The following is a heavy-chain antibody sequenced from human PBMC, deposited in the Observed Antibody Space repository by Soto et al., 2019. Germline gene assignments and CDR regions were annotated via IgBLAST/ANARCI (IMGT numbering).Heavy chain of an antibody. CDR3: AHRLSDDSSGYYAWFYL. CDR2: IYWDDDK. D-gene: IGHD3-22*01. J-gene: IGHJ5*02. V-gene: IGHV2-5*02. CDR1: GFSLRTSGLG. Sequence: SGPTLVNPTQTLTLTCTFSGFSLRTSGLGVGWIRQPPGKALEWLALIYWDDDKRYSPSLKSRLTITKDTSKNQVVLTMTNMDPVDTATYYCAHRLSDDSSGYYAWFYLCGQGSLVTGSS.